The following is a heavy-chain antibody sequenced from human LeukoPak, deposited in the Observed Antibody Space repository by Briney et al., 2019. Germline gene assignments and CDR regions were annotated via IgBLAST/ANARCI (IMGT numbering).Heavy chain of an antibody. D-gene: IGHD3-10*01. CDR3: VRDISGEKSFDY. Sequence: PGGSLRLSCAASGFTVSSNYMSWVRQAPGKGLEWVSVIFSGGTTYYADSVKGRFTISRHNSKNTLSLQMNSLRAEDTAVYYCVRDISGEKSFDYWGQGTLVTVSS. J-gene: IGHJ4*02. CDR1: GFTVSSNY. CDR2: IFSGGTT. V-gene: IGHV3-53*04.